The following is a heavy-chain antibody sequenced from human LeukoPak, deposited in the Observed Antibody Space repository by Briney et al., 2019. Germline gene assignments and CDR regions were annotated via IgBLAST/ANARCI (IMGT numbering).Heavy chain of an antibody. J-gene: IGHJ2*01. V-gene: IGHV3-23*01. CDR2: MSATGSDI. Sequence: GGSLRLSCAASGFTFRSYGMSWVRQAPGKGLQWVSTMSATGSDIHHADSVKGRFTISRDNSKNTLYLQMNSLRAEDTAVYYCAKDLVTWASGNWYFDRWGRGTLVTVSS. D-gene: IGHD2-21*02. CDR3: AKDLVTWASGNWYFDR. CDR1: GFTFRSYG.